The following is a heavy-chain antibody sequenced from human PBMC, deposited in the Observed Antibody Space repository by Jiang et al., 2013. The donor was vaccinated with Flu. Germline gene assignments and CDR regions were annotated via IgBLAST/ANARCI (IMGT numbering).Heavy chain of an antibody. D-gene: IGHD4-17*01. CDR2: TYYRSKWYN. CDR3: AREGVNYGDRYGMDV. Sequence: TCAISGDSVSSNSAAWNWIRQSPSRGLEWLGRTYYRSKWYNDYAVSVKSRITINPDTSKNQFSLQLNSVTPEDTAVYYCAREGVNYGDRYGMDVVGPRDHGHRLL. CDR1: GDSVSSNSAA. V-gene: IGHV6-1*01. J-gene: IGHJ6*02.